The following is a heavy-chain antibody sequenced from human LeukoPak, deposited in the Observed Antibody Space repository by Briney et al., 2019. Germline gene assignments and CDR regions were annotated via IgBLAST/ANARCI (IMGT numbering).Heavy chain of an antibody. CDR3: ATAGGYSGYDYWFDP. CDR1: GYTLTELS. V-gene: IGHV1-24*01. Sequence: ASVKVSCTVSGYTLTELSMHWVRQAPGKGLEWMGGFDPEDGETIYAQKFQGRVTMTEDTSTDTAYMELSSLRSEDTAVYYCATAGGYSGYDYWFDPWGQGTLVTVSS. CDR2: FDPEDGET. J-gene: IGHJ5*02. D-gene: IGHD5-12*01.